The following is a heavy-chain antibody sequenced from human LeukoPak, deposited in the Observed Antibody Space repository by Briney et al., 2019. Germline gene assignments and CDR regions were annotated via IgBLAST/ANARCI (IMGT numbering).Heavy chain of an antibody. J-gene: IGHJ4*02. V-gene: IGHV3-30*04. CDR3: ARDHSYGDYDY. Sequence: GGSLRLSCAASGFTFSSYVMHWVRQAPGKGLEWVAIISYDGSNEYYADSVKGRFTISRDNSKNTLYLQMNSLRAADTAVYYCARDHSYGDYDYWGQGTLVTVSS. D-gene: IGHD4-17*01. CDR1: GFTFSSYV. CDR2: ISYDGSNE.